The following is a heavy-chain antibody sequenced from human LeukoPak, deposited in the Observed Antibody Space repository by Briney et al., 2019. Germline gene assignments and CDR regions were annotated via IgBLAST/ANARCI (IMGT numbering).Heavy chain of an antibody. Sequence: SETLSLTCTVSGYSISSGGYSWSWIRQPPGKGLEWIGYIYYSGSTYYNPSLKSRVTISVDTSKNQFSLKLRSVTAADTAVYYCARERRYYYDTSGYFDNWGQGTLVTVSS. CDR3: ARERRYYYDTSGYFDN. D-gene: IGHD3-22*01. V-gene: IGHV4-30-4*07. CDR1: GYSISSGGYS. CDR2: IYYSGST. J-gene: IGHJ4*02.